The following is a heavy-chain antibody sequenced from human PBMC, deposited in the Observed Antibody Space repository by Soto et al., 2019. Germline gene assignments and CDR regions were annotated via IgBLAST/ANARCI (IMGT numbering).Heavy chain of an antibody. CDR1: GFTFISYA. Sequence: GGSLRLSCAASGFTFISYALHWVRPAPGKGLEWVAVTLYDGSDKYYADSVKGRFAISRDNSNNTLYLQMNSLRAEDTALYYCARGTSTIFGGGHYYGMDVWGQGTTVTVSS. CDR3: ARGTSTIFGGGHYYGMDV. V-gene: IGHV3-30*09. J-gene: IGHJ6*02. D-gene: IGHD3-3*01. CDR2: TLYDGSDK.